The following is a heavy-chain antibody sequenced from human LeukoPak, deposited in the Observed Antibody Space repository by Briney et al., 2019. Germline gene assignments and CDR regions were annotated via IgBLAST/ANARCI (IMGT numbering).Heavy chain of an antibody. D-gene: IGHD3-10*01. CDR1: GFTFSSYA. CDR3: APPVGSGAYFDY. CDR2: ISGSGVST. Sequence: GGSLRLSCAATGFTFSSYAMSWVRQAPGKGLEWLSAISGSGVSTYYADSVKGRFTISRDNSRNTMYLQMNSLRADDTAVYYCAPPVGSGAYFDYWGQGTLVTVSS. J-gene: IGHJ4*02. V-gene: IGHV3-23*01.